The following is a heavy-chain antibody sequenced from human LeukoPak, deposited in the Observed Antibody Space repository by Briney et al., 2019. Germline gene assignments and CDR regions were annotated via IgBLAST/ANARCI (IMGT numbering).Heavy chain of an antibody. J-gene: IGHJ6*03. CDR1: GFTFSSYS. CDR3: ARDGGYCSSTSCYSGWNYHYYYMDV. CDR2: ISSSSSYI. D-gene: IGHD2-2*02. Sequence: PGGSLRLSCAASGFTFSSYSMNWVRQAPGKGLEWVSSISSSSSYIYYADSVKGRFTISRDNAKSSLYLQMNSLRDEDTAVYYCARDGGYCSSTSCYSGWNYHYYYMDVWGKGTTVTVSS. V-gene: IGHV3-21*01.